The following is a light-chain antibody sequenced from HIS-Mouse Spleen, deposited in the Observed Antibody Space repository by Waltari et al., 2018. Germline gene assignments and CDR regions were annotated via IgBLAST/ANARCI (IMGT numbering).Light chain of an antibody. CDR3: YSTDSSGNHRV. CDR1: AVPKKY. J-gene: IGLJ2*01. CDR2: EDS. Sequence: SYELTQPPSVSVSPGQTARITRSGDAVPKKYADWYQQKSGQAPVLVIYEDSKRPSGIPERFSGSSSGTMATLTISGAQVEDEADYYCYSTDSSGNHRVFGGGTKLTVL. V-gene: IGLV3-10*01.